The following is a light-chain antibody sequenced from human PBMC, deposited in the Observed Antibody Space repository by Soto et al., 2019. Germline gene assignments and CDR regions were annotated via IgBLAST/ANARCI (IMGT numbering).Light chain of an antibody. CDR1: SSDIGGYNY. CDR2: EVS. V-gene: IGLV2-14*01. CDR3: SSYTSSITLYV. Sequence: QSVLTQPASVSGSPGQSITISCTGTSSDIGGYNYVSWYQQYPGKAPKLMIYEVSNRPSGVSNRFSGSKSGNTASLTISGLQAEDEADYYCSSYTSSITLYVFGGGTKVTVL. J-gene: IGLJ1*01.